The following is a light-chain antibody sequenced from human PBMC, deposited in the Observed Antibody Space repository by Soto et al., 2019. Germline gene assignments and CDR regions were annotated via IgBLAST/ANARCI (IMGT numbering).Light chain of an antibody. CDR2: GNN. V-gene: IGLV1-44*01. J-gene: IGLJ2*01. CDR1: GSSIGTNT. Sequence: QAVVTQPPSASGTPGQRVTISCSGSGSSIGTNTVNWYRQLQGTAPKLLIYGNNQRPSGVPDRFSGSKSGTSASLAISGLQSEDEADYYCAAWDGSLNNVLFGGGTKLTVL. CDR3: AAWDGSLNNVL.